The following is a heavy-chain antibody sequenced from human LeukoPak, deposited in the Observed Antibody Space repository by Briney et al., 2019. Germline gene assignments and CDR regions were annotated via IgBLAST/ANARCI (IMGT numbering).Heavy chain of an antibody. CDR3: ARVPGVYFDFSIGFGSGWFDP. CDR2: ISPKGIT. V-gene: IGHV4-38-2*02. CDR1: GYPINIDYS. J-gene: IGHJ5*02. D-gene: IGHD3-3*01. Sequence: ASETLSLTCFVSGYPINIDYSWGWIRPSPGKGLEWIGVISPKGITYYNPSLRGRVSISPDTSKNQFSMRLSSMTATDTAMYYCARVPGVYFDFSIGFGSGWFDPWGQGILVTVSS.